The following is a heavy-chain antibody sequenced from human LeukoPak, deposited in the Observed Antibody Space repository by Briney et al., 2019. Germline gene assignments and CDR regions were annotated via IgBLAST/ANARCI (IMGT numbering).Heavy chain of an antibody. CDR3: TRDLIVVVPAAISYYYYYMDV. CDR2: IRSKAYGGTT. V-gene: IGHV3-49*04. CDR1: GFTFGDYA. Sequence: GGSLRLSCTASGFTFGDYAMSWVRQAPGKGLEWVGFIRSKAYGGTTEYAASVKGRFTISRDDSKRIAYLQMNSLKTEDTAVYYCTRDLIVVVPAAISYYYYYMDVWGKGTTVTIFS. J-gene: IGHJ6*03. D-gene: IGHD2-2*01.